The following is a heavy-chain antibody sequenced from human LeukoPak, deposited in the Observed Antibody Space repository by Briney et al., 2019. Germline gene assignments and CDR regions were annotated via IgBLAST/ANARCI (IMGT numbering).Heavy chain of an antibody. D-gene: IGHD3-22*01. Sequence: GGSLRLFCAASGCTFSSYGMHWVRQAPGKGLEWVAFRRYDGSNKYYADSVKGRFTISRDNSKNTLYLQMNSLRAEDTAVYYCARGYDSSGYYGGVGCYFDYWGQGTLVTVSS. V-gene: IGHV3-30*02. CDR3: ARGYDSSGYYGGVGCYFDY. CDR2: RRYDGSNK. CDR1: GCTFSSYG. J-gene: IGHJ4*02.